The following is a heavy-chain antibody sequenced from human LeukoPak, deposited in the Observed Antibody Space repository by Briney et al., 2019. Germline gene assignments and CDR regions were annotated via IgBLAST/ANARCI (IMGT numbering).Heavy chain of an antibody. Sequence: SETLSLTCTVSGNSISSGDYYWSWILHPARKGLEWIGRIYTSGITTYNPSLKSRVTISGDTSENQFSLRLRSVTAADTGVYYCARAPHCSGTSCYGGGHHMDVWGKGTTVIVS. CDR1: GNSISSGDYY. CDR2: IYTSGIT. V-gene: IGHV4-61*02. J-gene: IGHJ6*03. D-gene: IGHD2-2*01. CDR3: ARAPHCSGTSCYGGGHHMDV.